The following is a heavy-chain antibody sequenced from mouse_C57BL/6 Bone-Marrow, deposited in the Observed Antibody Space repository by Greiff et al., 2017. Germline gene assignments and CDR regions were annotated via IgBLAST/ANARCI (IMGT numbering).Heavy chain of an antibody. CDR1: GFTFSDFY. Sequence: EVMLVESGGGLVQSGRSLRLSCATSGFTFSDFYMEWVRQAPGRGWGGFAASRNKANDYPTENSASVRGRFMVSRDTSQSILYLQMNALRAEDTAIYYCARDARRYYGSSYPFAYWGQGTLVTVSA. CDR2: SRNKANDYPT. J-gene: IGHJ3*01. CDR3: ARDARRYYGSSYPFAY. V-gene: IGHV7-1*01. D-gene: IGHD1-1*01.